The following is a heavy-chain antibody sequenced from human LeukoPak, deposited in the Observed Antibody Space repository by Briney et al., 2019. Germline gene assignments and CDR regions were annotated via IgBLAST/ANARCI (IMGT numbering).Heavy chain of an antibody. D-gene: IGHD3-3*01. CDR2: ISYDGTNK. J-gene: IGHJ4*02. CDR3: AKDLNYDFWSGLGN. V-gene: IGHV3-30*18. CDR1: GFTFSSYG. Sequence: GRSLRLSCAVSGFTFSSYGMHCVRQAPGKGLVWMAVISYDGTNKYYADSVRGRFTISRDNSKITLYLQMNSLRADDTAVYYCAKDLNYDFWSGLGNWGQGTLVTVSS.